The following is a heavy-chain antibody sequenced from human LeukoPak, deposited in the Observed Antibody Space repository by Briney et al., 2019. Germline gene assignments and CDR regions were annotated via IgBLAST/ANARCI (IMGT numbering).Heavy chain of an antibody. D-gene: IGHD3-10*01. CDR1: GFTFSSYA. CDR3: ARTPILTMVRGPLDY. J-gene: IGHJ4*02. V-gene: IGHV3-30*04. CDR2: ISYDGSNK. Sequence: GRSLRLSCAASGFTFSSYAMHWVRQAPGKGLEWVAVISYDGSNKYYADSVKGRFTISRDNSKNTLYLQMNSLRAEDTAVYYCARTPILTMVRGPLDYWGQGTLVTVSS.